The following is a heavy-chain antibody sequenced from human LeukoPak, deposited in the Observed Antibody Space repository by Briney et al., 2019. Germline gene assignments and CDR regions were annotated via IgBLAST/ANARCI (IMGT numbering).Heavy chain of an antibody. CDR2: IYSGGST. CDR1: GFTVSSNY. D-gene: IGHD3-22*01. CDR3: ARESYYYDSSGYSNSFDY. V-gene: IGHV3-66*01. Sequence: PGGSLRLSCAASGFTVSSNYMSWVRQAPGKGLEWVSVIYSGGSTYYADSVKGRFTISRDNSKNTLYLQMNSLRAEDTAVYYCARESYYYDSSGYSNSFDYWGQGTLVTVSS. J-gene: IGHJ4*02.